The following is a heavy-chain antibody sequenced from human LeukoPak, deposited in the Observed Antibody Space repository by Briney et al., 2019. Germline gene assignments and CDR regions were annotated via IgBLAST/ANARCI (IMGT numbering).Heavy chain of an antibody. CDR2: IYHSGST. CDR3: ARPDPNSSSWSYYFDY. D-gene: IGHD6-13*01. CDR1: GYSISSGYY. V-gene: IGHV4-38-2*02. J-gene: IGHJ4*02. Sequence: PSETLSLTCTVSGYSISSGYYWGWIRQPPGKGLEWIGSIYHSGSTYYNPSLKSRVTISVDTSKNQFSLKLSSVTAADTAVYYCARPDPNSSSWSYYFDYWGQGTLVTVSS.